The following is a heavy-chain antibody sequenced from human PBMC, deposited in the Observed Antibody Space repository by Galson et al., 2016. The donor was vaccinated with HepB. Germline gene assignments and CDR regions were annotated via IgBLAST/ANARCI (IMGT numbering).Heavy chain of an antibody. CDR1: GFTFSSYS. CDR2: IRSSSNTI. V-gene: IGHV3-48*02. J-gene: IGHJ6*02. Sequence: GSLRLSCAASGFTFSSYSMNWVRQAPGKGLEWVSYIRSSSNTIYYADSVKGRLTISRDNAKNSLFLQMKSLRDEDTAVYYCARGFWFGLGRKYGMDVWGQGTTVTVSS. CDR3: ARGFWFGLGRKYGMDV. D-gene: IGHD3-10*01.